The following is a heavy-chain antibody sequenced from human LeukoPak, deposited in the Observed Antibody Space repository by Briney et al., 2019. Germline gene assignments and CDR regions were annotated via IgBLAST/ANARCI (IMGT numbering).Heavy chain of an antibody. CDR3: ARDKYCSSTSCSRWDYYYYGMDV. CDR1: GYTFTSYG. J-gene: IGHJ6*02. Sequence: ASVKVSCKASGYTFTSYGISWVRQAPGQGLEWMGWISAYNGNTNYALKLQGRVTMTTDTSTSTAYMELRSLRSDDTAVYYCARDKYCSSTSCSRWDYYYYGMDVWGQGTTVTVSS. CDR2: ISAYNGNT. D-gene: IGHD2-2*01. V-gene: IGHV1-18*01.